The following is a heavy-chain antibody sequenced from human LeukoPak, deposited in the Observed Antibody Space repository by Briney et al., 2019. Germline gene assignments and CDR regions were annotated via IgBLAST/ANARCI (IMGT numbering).Heavy chain of an antibody. CDR2: IKQDGREK. CDR1: GFTFSSYW. Sequence: GGPLRLSCAASGFTFSSYWMSWVRQAPGKGLEWVANIKQDGREKYYVDSVKGRFTISRDNAKNSLYLQMNSLRAEDTAVYYCARVSRDFYSNYYYYYGMDVWGQGTTVTVSS. V-gene: IGHV3-7*01. CDR3: ARVSRDFYSNYYYYYGMDV. D-gene: IGHD4-11*01. J-gene: IGHJ6*02.